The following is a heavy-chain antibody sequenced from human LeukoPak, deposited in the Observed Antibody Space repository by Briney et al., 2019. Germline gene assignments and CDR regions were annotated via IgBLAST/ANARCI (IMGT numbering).Heavy chain of an antibody. CDR1: GFTFSRST. D-gene: IGHD3-22*01. V-gene: IGHV3-23*01. J-gene: IGHJ4*02. CDR3: AKDANYLDSSGYLIPFDY. Sequence: GGALRLSCSASGFTFSRSTMTWVRQLPGGGLEWVSSISGNGQQTYYGDTVKGRFSVSRDNSQNTLYLQMDSLRADDSALYYCAKDANYLDSSGYLIPFDYWGQGTLVTVSS. CDR2: ISGNGQQT.